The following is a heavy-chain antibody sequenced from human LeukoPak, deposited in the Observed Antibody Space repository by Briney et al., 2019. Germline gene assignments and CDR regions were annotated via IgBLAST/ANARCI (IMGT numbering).Heavy chain of an antibody. CDR2: ISSSSTI. Sequence: GGSLRLSCAASGFTFSDHYMDWVRQAPGKGLEWVSYISSSSTIYYADSVKGRFTISRDNAKNSLYLQMNSLRDEDTAVYYCAREGAGRIDAFDIWGQGTMVTVSS. V-gene: IGHV3-69-1*01. CDR3: AREGAGRIDAFDI. CDR1: GFTFSDHY. D-gene: IGHD3-10*01. J-gene: IGHJ3*02.